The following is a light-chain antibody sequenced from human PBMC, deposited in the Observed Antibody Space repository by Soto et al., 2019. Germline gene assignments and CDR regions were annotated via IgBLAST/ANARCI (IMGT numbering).Light chain of an antibody. CDR1: QDISNY. CDR2: DAS. CDR3: QQYDNLPIT. Sequence: DIQMTQSPSSLSASVGDRVTITCQASQDISNYLNWYQQKPGKAPKLLIYDASNLETGVPSRFSGSGSGTDFTFTISSLQPEDIETYYCQQYDNLPITVGQGTRLEI. J-gene: IGKJ5*01. V-gene: IGKV1-33*01.